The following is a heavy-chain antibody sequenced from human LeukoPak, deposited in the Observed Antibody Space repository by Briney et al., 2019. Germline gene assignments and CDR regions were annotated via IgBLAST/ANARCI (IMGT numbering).Heavy chain of an antibody. CDR3: AKGYSPFDS. D-gene: IGHD4-11*01. Sequence: SETLSLTCTVSNASISSFCWSWIRQPPGKGLEWIGYIYYSGSTSHNPSLKSRVTISADTSKKQISLKLSSVTAADTAVYYCAKGYSPFDSWGQGAQVTVSP. CDR1: NASISSFC. V-gene: IGHV4-59*08. CDR2: IYYSGST. J-gene: IGHJ4*02.